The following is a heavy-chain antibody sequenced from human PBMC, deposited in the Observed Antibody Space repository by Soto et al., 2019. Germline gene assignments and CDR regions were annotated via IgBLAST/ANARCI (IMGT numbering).Heavy chain of an antibody. D-gene: IGHD4-17*01. CDR2: ISAYNGNT. Sequence: QVQLVQSGAEVKKPGASVKVSCKASGYTFTSYGISWVRQAPGQGLEWMGWISAYNGNTNYAQKLQGRVTMTTDTPTSTAYLELRSLRYDDTAVDYCARVTHQSYGDYVAGSWRLGWFDPWGQGTLVTVSS. V-gene: IGHV1-18*01. CDR1: GYTFTSYG. J-gene: IGHJ5*02. CDR3: ARVTHQSYGDYVAGSWRLGWFDP.